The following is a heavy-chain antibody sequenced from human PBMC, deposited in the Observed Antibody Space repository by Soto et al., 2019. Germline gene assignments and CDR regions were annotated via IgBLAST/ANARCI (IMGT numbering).Heavy chain of an antibody. CDR1: GFTFSDYY. J-gene: IGHJ4*02. V-gene: IGHV3-11*01. CDR2: ISGNGEVI. CDR3: ARDVDADFRTDFDY. D-gene: IGHD4-17*01. Sequence: LRLSCAASGFTFSDYYIHWIRRAPGKGLEWISYISGNGEVIQYAASARGRFTISRGNAENSVYLEMESLRDEDTALYYCARDVDADFRTDFDYWGRGTLVTVSS.